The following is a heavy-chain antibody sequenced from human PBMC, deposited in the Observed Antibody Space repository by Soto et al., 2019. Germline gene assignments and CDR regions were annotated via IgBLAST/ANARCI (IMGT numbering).Heavy chain of an antibody. CDR2: IYYSGST. Sequence: SDTLSLTCTVSGGSISSGGYYWSWIRQHPGKGLEWIGYIYYSGSTYYNPSLKSRVTISVDTSKNQFSLKLSSVTAADTAVYYCARDSGSGTSLWFDPWGQGTLVTVSS. D-gene: IGHD1-7*01. CDR1: GGSISSGGYY. CDR3: ARDSGSGTSLWFDP. J-gene: IGHJ5*02. V-gene: IGHV4-31*03.